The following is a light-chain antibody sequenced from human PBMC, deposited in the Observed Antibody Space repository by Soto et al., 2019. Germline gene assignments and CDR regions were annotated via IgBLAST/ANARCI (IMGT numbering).Light chain of an antibody. Sequence: EIVMTQSPATLSVSPGERATLSCRASQSVSSNLAWCQQKPGQAPRLLIYGASTRATGIPDRFSGSGSETDFTLTISRLEPEDFVVFYCYQYGSTPPTFGQGTKV. V-gene: IGKV3-20*01. CDR2: GAS. CDR1: QSVSSN. J-gene: IGKJ1*01. CDR3: YQYGSTPPT.